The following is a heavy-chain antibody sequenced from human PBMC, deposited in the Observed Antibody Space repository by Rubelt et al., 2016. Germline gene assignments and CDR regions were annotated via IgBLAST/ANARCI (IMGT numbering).Heavy chain of an antibody. D-gene: IGHD3-22*01. CDR3: ARRSVVVIPSFDY. V-gene: IGHV4-39*01. J-gene: IGHJ4*02. CDR2: IYYSGST. CDR1: GGSISSSSYY. Sequence: QLQLQESGPGLVKPSETLSLTCTVSGGSISSSSYYWGWIRQPPGKGLEWIGSIYYSGSTYYNPSLRGRVAISVDTSKNQFSLKLSAVTAADTAVYYCARRSVVVIPSFDYWGQGTLVTVSS.